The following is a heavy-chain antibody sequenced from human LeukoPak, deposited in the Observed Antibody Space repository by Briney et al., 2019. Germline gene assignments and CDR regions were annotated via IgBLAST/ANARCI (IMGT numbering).Heavy chain of an antibody. V-gene: IGHV3-30*03. CDR1: GFTFSSHG. CDR3: ARDRYSGSYYRMVDY. CDR2: ISYDGTKT. Sequence: PGRSLRLSCAASGFTFSSHGMHWVRQAPGKGLEWVAVISYDGTKTYYADSVKGRFTISRDNSKDTLYVQMNNLRAEDTAVYYCARDRYSGSYYRMVDYWGQGTLVTVSS. J-gene: IGHJ4*02. D-gene: IGHD1-26*01.